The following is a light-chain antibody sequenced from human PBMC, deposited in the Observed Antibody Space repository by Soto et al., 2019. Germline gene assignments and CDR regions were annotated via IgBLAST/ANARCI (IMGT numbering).Light chain of an antibody. CDR2: KAS. Sequence: DIQMTQSPSSLSASVGDRVAITCRASQSISTFLNWYQQKPGNAPKSLIYKASTLKSGVPSRFSGSGSGTDFTLTISCLQSEDFATYYCQQYYSYPRTFGQGTKVDIK. CDR1: QSISTF. CDR3: QQYYSYPRT. J-gene: IGKJ1*01. V-gene: IGKV1-39*01.